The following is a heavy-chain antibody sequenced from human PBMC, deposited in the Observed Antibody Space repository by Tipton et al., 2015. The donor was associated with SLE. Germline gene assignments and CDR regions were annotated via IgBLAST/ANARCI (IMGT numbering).Heavy chain of an antibody. J-gene: IGHJ4*02. CDR2: IWYDGSKK. D-gene: IGHD1-26*01. CDR3: ASQYSGSHGDY. Sequence: SLRLSCAASGFTFSSYGMHWVRQAPGKGLEWVAVIWYDGSKKYYADSVKGRFTISRDNSKNTLYLQMNSLRAEDTAVYYCASQYSGSHGDYWGQGTLVTVSS. CDR1: GFTFSSYG. V-gene: IGHV3-33*01.